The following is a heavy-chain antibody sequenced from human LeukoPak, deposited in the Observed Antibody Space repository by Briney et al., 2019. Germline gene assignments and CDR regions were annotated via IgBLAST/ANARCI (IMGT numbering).Heavy chain of an antibody. Sequence: ASVKVSCKASGYTFTGYYMHWVRQAPGQGLEWMGWINPNSGGTNYAQKLQGRVTMTTDTSTSTAYMELRSLRSDDTAVYYCARGVDDYYYYYMDVWGKGTTVTVSS. D-gene: IGHD5-12*01. V-gene: IGHV1-2*02. CDR3: ARGVDDYYYYYMDV. CDR1: GYTFTGYY. CDR2: INPNSGGT. J-gene: IGHJ6*03.